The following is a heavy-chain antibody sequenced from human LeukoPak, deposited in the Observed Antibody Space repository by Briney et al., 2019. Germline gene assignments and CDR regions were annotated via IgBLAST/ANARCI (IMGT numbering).Heavy chain of an antibody. CDR2: ISSDGSDK. CDR1: GFTFSSYV. Sequence: GRSLRLSCAASGFTFSSYVMHLVRPAPGQGRGWGGVISSDGSDKYYADSGKGRFTISRDNSKNQLYLQMNSLRAEDTAVYYCAKGVRGVIAHYFDYWGQGTLVTVSS. D-gene: IGHD3-10*01. J-gene: IGHJ4*02. CDR3: AKGVRGVIAHYFDY. V-gene: IGHV3-30*18.